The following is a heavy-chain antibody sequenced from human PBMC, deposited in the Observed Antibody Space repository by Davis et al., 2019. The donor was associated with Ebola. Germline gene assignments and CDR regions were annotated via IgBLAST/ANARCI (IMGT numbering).Heavy chain of an antibody. CDR3: ARVVANNWGYDDAFDI. J-gene: IGHJ3*02. CDR2: TYYRSKWYN. V-gene: IGHV6-1*01. Sequence: PSETLSLTCAISGDSVSSNSAAWNWIRQSPSRGLEWLGRTYYRSKWYNDYAVSVKSRITINPDTSKNQFSLQLNSVTPEDTAVYYCARVVANNWGYDDAFDIWGQGTMVTVSS. D-gene: IGHD7-27*01. CDR1: GDSVSSNSAA.